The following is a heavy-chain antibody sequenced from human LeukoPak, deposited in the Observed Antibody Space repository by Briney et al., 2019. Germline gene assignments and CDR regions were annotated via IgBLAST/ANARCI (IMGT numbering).Heavy chain of an antibody. Sequence: SETLSLTCAVYGGSFSGYYWSWIRQPPGKGLEWIGEINHSGSTNYNPSLKSRVTISVDTSKNQFSLKLSSVTATDTAVYYCARLLERHWGQGTLVIVSS. CDR2: INHSGST. CDR1: GGSFSGYY. D-gene: IGHD1-1*01. J-gene: IGHJ1*01. V-gene: IGHV4-34*01. CDR3: ARLLERH.